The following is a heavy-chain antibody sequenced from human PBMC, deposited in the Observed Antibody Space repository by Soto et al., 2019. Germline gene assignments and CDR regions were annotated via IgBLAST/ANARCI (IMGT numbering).Heavy chain of an antibody. Sequence: EVQLVESGGGLVQPGGSLKLSCAASGFTFSGSAMHWVRQASGKGLEWVGRIRSKANSYATAYAASVKGRFTISRDDSKNTAYLQMNSRKTEDTAVYYCTRLSTSRDDYGDYVYYYGMDVWGQGTTVTVSS. J-gene: IGHJ6*02. CDR3: TRLSTSRDDYGDYVYYYGMDV. CDR1: GFTFSGSA. CDR2: IRSKANSYAT. V-gene: IGHV3-73*02. D-gene: IGHD4-17*01.